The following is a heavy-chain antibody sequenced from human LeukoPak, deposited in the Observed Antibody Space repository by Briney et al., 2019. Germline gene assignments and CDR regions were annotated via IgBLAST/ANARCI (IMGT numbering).Heavy chain of an antibody. Sequence: SETLSLTCTVSGGSISSYYWSWIRQPPGKGLEWIGYIYYSGSTNYNPSLKSRVTISVDTSKNQFSLKLSSVTAADTAVYYCARAGGIAVAGNDYWGQGTLVTVSS. V-gene: IGHV4-59*01. D-gene: IGHD6-19*01. J-gene: IGHJ4*02. CDR2: IYYSGST. CDR3: ARAGGIAVAGNDY. CDR1: GGSISSYY.